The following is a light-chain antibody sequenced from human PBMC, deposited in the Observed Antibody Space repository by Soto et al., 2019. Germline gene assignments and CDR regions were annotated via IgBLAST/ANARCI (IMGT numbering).Light chain of an antibody. CDR2: GAS. V-gene: IGKV3-15*01. CDR3: QQYNSWREIT. CDR1: QSVSSN. J-gene: IGKJ5*01. Sequence: ETVMTQSPATLSVSPGESATLSCRASQSVSSNLAWYQQEPGQAPRLLIYGASIRATGIPARFSGSGSGTEFTLSISSLQSEDFAVYYCQQYNSWREITFGQGTRLEIK.